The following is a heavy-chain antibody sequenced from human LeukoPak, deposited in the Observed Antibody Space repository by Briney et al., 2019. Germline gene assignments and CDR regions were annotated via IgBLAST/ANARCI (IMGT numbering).Heavy chain of an antibody. J-gene: IGHJ4*02. V-gene: IGHV1-24*01. Sequence: ASLKVSCKVSRYTLTELSMHWVRHAPGKGLEWMGGFDPEDGETIYAQKFQGRVTMTEDTSTDTAYMELSSLRSEDTAVYYCATDMGLWGYSYWGQGTLVTVSS. CDR1: RYTLTELS. CDR3: ATDMGLWGYSY. D-gene: IGHD5-12*01. CDR2: FDPEDGET.